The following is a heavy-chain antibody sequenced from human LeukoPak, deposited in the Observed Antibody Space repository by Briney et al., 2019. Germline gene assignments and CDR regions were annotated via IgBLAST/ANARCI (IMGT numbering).Heavy chain of an antibody. D-gene: IGHD2-21*01. CDR3: ARGLAHGGIANWFDP. Sequence: SETLSLTCSVPGGSLNSFSHYWAWIRQPPGKGLEWIGCIFSSGSTYYNPSLQSRVTFSLDKSNNHFALKLTSLTAADTAVYYCARGLAHGGIANWFDPWGQGTLVTVPS. V-gene: IGHV4-39*06. J-gene: IGHJ5*02. CDR1: GGSLNSFSHY. CDR2: IFSSGST.